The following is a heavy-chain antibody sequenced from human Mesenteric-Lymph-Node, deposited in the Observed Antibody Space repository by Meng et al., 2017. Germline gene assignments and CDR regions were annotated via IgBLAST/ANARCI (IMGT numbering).Heavy chain of an antibody. CDR2: IYYSGST. V-gene: IGHV4-31*03. CDR3: ARVSSGWDYFDY. CDR1: CASISSGGYY. J-gene: IGHJ4*02. D-gene: IGHD6-19*01. Sequence: LQDPGPGLVNPSQTLPLTRTFSCASISSGGYYWTWIRQHPGKGLEWFGHIYYSGSTFYNPSLKRRVIISIDTSKNQFSLNLRSVTAADTAVYYCARVSSGWDYFDYWGQGTLVTVSS.